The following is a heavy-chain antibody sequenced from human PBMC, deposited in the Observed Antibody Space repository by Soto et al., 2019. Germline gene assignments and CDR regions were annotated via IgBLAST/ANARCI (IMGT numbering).Heavy chain of an antibody. D-gene: IGHD3-9*01. CDR1: GFSLSTSGVG. CDR2: IYWDDSK. V-gene: IGHV2-5*02. Sequence: QITLKEPGPTLVRPTQTLTLTCAFSGFSLSTSGVGVGWIRQPPGKALEWLAVIYWDDSKHYSPSLRSRLTITKDTSKNQVVLTMTNMDTMDTGTYYCAHKGPEDWPLDYWGQGTLVTVSS. J-gene: IGHJ4*02. CDR3: AHKGPEDWPLDY.